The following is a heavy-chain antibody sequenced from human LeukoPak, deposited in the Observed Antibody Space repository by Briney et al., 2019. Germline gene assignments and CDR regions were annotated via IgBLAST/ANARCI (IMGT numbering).Heavy chain of an antibody. D-gene: IGHD6-19*01. J-gene: IGHJ4*02. Sequence: GASVKVSCKASGYTFTGYYMHWVRQAPGQGLEWVGWINPNSGGTNYAQKFQGWVTMTRDTSISTAYMELSRLRSDDTAVYYCARGMLRAVAGDYWGQGTLVTVSS. V-gene: IGHV1-2*04. CDR1: GYTFTGYY. CDR3: ARGMLRAVAGDY. CDR2: INPNSGGT.